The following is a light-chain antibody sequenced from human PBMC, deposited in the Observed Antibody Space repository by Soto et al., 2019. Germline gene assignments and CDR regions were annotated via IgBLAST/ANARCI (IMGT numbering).Light chain of an antibody. J-gene: IGLJ2*01. V-gene: IGLV3-21*02. CDR2: DDS. Sequence: SYDLTQPPSVSVAPGQTASISCGGDNIRTKSVHWYQQKPGQAPVVVVYDDSDSVNPERFSGSNSGNTATLTIGRAEAGDEADYYCQVWDFVSDHMVFGGGTKVTVL. CDR3: QVWDFVSDHMV. CDR1: NIRTKS.